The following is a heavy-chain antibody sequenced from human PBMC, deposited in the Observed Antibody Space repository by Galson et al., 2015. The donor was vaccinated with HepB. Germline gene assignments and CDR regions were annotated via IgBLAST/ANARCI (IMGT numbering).Heavy chain of an antibody. CDR1: GFTFSSYA. Sequence: SLRLSCAASGFTFSSYAMHWVRQAPGKGLEWVAVISYDGSNKYYADSVKGRFTISRDNSKNTLYLQMNSLRAEDTAVYYCACRYGSGRGGPDWYFDLWGRGTLVTVSS. V-gene: IGHV3-30*04. CDR3: ACRYGSGRGGPDWYFDL. D-gene: IGHD3-10*01. CDR2: ISYDGSNK. J-gene: IGHJ2*01.